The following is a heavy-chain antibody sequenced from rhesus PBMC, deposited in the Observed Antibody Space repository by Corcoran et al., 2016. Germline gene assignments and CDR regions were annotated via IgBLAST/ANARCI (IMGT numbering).Heavy chain of an antibody. Sequence: QVQLQESGPGLVKPSETLSLTCAVSGDPFSGYYWGWIRQPPGKGLEWIGSISGSSGSTEYTPSLKSRVTISTDTSKNRFSLKLNSVTAADTAVYFCARPRSYGNYLDYWGQGVLVTVSS. CDR2: ISGSSGST. D-gene: IGHD3-9*01. V-gene: IGHV4-165*01. J-gene: IGHJ4*01. CDR3: ARPRSYGNYLDY. CDR1: GDPFSGYY.